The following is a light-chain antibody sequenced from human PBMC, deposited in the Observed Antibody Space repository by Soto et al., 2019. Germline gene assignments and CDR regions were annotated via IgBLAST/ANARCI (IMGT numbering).Light chain of an antibody. V-gene: IGLV1-47*02. CDR1: SSNIGSNY. Sequence: QSVLTQPPSASGTPGQRVTISCSGSSSNIGSNYVYWYQQLPGTAPKLLIYSNNQRPSGVPDRFSGSKSGTSASLAISGLRSEDEAAYYCCSYAGRTSVLFGGGTKLTVL. CDR3: CSYAGRTSVL. CDR2: SNN. J-gene: IGLJ2*01.